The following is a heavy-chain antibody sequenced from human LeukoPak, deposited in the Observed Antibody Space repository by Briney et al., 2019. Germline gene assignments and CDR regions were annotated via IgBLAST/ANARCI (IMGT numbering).Heavy chain of an antibody. J-gene: IGHJ4*02. D-gene: IGHD2-2*01. Sequence: GASMKVSCKASGGTFSSYAISWVRQAPGQGLEWMGRIIPILGIANYAQKFQGRVTITADKSTSTAYMELSSLRSEDTAVYYCAIYCSNTSCFDYWGQGTLVTVSS. CDR3: AIYCSNTSCFDY. CDR2: IIPILGIA. V-gene: IGHV1-69*04. CDR1: GGTFSSYA.